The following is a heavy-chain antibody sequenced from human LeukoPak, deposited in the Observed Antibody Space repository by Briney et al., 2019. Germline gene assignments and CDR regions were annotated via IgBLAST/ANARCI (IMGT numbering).Heavy chain of an antibody. J-gene: IGHJ4*02. CDR1: GVTFTSYT. Sequence: SVKVSSKASGVTFTSYTISWVRQAPGQGLEWMGRIIPILGIVNYAQTFQGRLTITADKSTSTAYMELSSLRSEDTAVYYCARDGAEDGYQYYFDYWGQGTLVTVSS. CDR2: IIPILGIV. V-gene: IGHV1-69*10. CDR3: ARDGAEDGYQYYFDY. D-gene: IGHD5-24*01.